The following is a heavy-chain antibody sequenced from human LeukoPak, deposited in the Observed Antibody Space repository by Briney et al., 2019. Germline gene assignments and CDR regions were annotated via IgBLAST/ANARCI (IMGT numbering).Heavy chain of an antibody. D-gene: IGHD3-16*01. CDR1: GFTFSDSW. V-gene: IGHV3-7*01. Sequence: PRGSLRLSCAASGFTFSDSWMSWVRQAPGKGLEWVANMNQDGSEKDYVDSVKGRFTISRDNARNSLYLQMGSLRAEDTAVYYCATYTHWVAGDVWGQGTTVTVSS. J-gene: IGHJ6*02. CDR2: MNQDGSEK. CDR3: ATYTHWVAGDV.